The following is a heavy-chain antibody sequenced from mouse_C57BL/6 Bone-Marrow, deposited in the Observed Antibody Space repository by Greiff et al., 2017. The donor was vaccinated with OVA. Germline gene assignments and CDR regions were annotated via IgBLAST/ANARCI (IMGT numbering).Heavy chain of an antibody. CDR1: GFTFSDYG. V-gene: IGHV5-17*01. J-gene: IGHJ2*01. CDR2: ISSGSSTI. D-gene: IGHD2-3*01. Sequence: VQLKESGGGLVKPGGSLKLSCAASGFTFSDYGMHWVRQAPEKGLEWVAYISSGSSTIYYADTVKGRFPISRDNAKNTLFLQMTSLRSEDTAMYYCARRGLYDCYCGAYFDYWGQGTTLTVSS. CDR3: ARRGLYDCYCGAYFDY.